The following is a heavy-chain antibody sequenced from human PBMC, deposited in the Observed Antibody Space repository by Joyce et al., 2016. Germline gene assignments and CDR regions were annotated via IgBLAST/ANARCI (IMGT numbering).Heavy chain of an antibody. J-gene: IGHJ3*02. D-gene: IGHD5-12*01. CDR1: RYSFSTQW. V-gene: IGHV5-51*01. CDR2: IYPDDSDI. Sequence: VQLVQSGAEIKTPGESLKISCQGFRYSFSTQWIGWVRQMPGKGLEWMGVIYPDDSDIRYSPSVQGQVTISADKSISTAYRQWSSLKASDTAIYYCARQNCDYDAFDIWGQGTMVTVSS. CDR3: ARQNCDYDAFDI.